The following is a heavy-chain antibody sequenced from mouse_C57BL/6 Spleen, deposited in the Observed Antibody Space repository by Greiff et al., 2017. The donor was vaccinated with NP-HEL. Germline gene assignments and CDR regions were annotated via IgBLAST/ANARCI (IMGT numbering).Heavy chain of an antibody. J-gene: IGHJ3*01. CDR3: AREYYGSSPWFAY. D-gene: IGHD1-1*01. CDR2: IYPSDSET. Sequence: QVQLQQPGAELVRPGSSVKLSCKASGYTFTSYWMDWVKQRPGQGLEWIGNIYPSDSETHYNQKFKDKATLTVDKSSSTAYMQLSSLTSEDSAVYYCAREYYGSSPWFAYRGQGTLVTVSA. V-gene: IGHV1-61*01. CDR1: GYTFTSYW.